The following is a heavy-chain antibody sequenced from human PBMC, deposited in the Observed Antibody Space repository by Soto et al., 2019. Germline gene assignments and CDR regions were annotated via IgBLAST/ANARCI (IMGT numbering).Heavy chain of an antibody. CDR2: IVVGSGNT. J-gene: IGHJ4*02. Sequence: KDSCKDTGFNFTSFAVQWVRQIRGQRLEWIGWIVVGSGNTNYAQKFQERVTITRDMSTSTAYMELSSLRSEDTAVYYCAAEVVAATGSFDYWGQGTLVTVSS. D-gene: IGHD2-15*01. CDR1: GFNFTSFA. V-gene: IGHV1-58*01. CDR3: AAEVVAATGSFDY.